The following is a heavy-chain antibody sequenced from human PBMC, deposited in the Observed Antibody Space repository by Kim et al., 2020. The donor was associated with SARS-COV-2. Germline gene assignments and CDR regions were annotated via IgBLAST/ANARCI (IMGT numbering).Heavy chain of an antibody. Sequence: SETLSLTCAVYGGSFSGYYWSWIRQPPGKGLEWIGEINHSGSTNYNPSLKSRVTISVDTSKNQFSLKLSSVTAADMAVYYCARGAYSSGWYGNKNWFDP. CDR3: ARGAYSSGWYGNKNWFDP. J-gene: IGHJ5*02. CDR2: INHSGST. CDR1: GGSFSGYY. V-gene: IGHV4-34*01. D-gene: IGHD6-19*01.